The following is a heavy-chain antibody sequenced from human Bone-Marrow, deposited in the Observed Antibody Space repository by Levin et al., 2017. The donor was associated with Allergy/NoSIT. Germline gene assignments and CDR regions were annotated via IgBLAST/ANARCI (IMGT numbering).Heavy chain of an antibody. V-gene: IGHV3-23*01. Sequence: GGSLRLSCAASGFTFSSYAMSLVRQAPGKGLEWVSTINVSGSRRYYADSVKGRFTISRDNSKNTLYLQMNSLRAEDTALYYCAKEAGTGSPTQPDYWGQGTLVTVSS. CDR3: AKEAGTGSPTQPDY. D-gene: IGHD1-26*01. J-gene: IGHJ4*02. CDR2: INVSGSRR. CDR1: GFTFSSYA.